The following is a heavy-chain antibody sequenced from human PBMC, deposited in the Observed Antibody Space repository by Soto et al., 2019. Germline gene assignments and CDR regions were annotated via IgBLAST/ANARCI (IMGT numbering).Heavy chain of an antibody. D-gene: IGHD3-3*01. Sequence: PSETLSLTCTVSGGSISSSSYYWGWIRQPPGKGLEWIGSIYYIGSTYYNPSLKSRVTISVDTSKNQFSLKLSSVTAADTAVYYCARTYYDFWSGYDHPNLYYYYGMDVWGQGTTVTSP. CDR2: IYYIGST. CDR3: ARTYYDFWSGYDHPNLYYYYGMDV. J-gene: IGHJ6*02. V-gene: IGHV4-39*01. CDR1: GGSISSSSYY.